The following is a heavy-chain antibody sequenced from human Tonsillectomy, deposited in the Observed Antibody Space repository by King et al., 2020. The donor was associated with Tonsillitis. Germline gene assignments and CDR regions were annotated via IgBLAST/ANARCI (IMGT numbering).Heavy chain of an antibody. CDR1: GFTVNSNY. J-gene: IGHJ4*02. CDR3: ARGPATAKYYFDY. Sequence: VQLVESGGGLIQPGGSLRLSCAASGFTVNSNYMSWVRQAPGKGLEWVSIIYSGGSTYYADSVQGRFTISRDTSKNTLYLQMNSLRGEDTAVYYCARGPATAKYYFDYWGQGTLVTVSS. CDR2: IYSGGST. D-gene: IGHD6-13*01. V-gene: IGHV3-53*01.